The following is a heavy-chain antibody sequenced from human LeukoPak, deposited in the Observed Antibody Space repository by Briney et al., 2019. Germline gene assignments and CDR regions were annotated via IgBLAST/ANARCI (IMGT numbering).Heavy chain of an antibody. Sequence: GGSLRLSCAASGFTFSSYGMSWVRQAPGKGLEWVSAIRGSGIRTYYADSVNGRFAISRDNSKNTLYLQMNSLRAEDTAVYYCARSRPPTVLLFDYWGQGTLVTVSS. CDR1: GFTFSSYG. J-gene: IGHJ4*02. V-gene: IGHV3-23*01. CDR2: IRGSGIRT. CDR3: ARSRPPTVLLFDY. D-gene: IGHD3-10*01.